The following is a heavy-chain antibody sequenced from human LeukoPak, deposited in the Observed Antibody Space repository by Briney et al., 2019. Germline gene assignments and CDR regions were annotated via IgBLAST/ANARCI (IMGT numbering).Heavy chain of an antibody. D-gene: IGHD3-10*01. CDR1: GFTFSNYA. CDR3: ASDMGSYYGYYYGMDV. Sequence: QPGGSLRLSCAASGFTFSNYAMHWVREAPGKGLEYVSAISSNGGSTYYANSVKGRFTISRDNSKNTLYLQMGSLRAEDMAVYYCASDMGSYYGYYYGMDVWGQGTTVTVSS. V-gene: IGHV3-64*01. CDR2: ISSNGGST. J-gene: IGHJ6*02.